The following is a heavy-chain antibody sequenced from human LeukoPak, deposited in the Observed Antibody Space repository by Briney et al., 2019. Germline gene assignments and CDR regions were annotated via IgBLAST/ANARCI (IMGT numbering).Heavy chain of an antibody. D-gene: IGHD5-24*01. CDR3: ARDRRRGGYNPFDY. CDR1: GYTFTGYY. V-gene: IGHV1-2*02. J-gene: IGHJ4*02. CDR2: INPNSDGT. Sequence: GASVKVSCKASGYTFTGYYIHWVRQAPGQGLEWMGWINPNSDGTNYAQKFQGRVTMTRDTSISTAYMELSRLISDDTAVYYCARDRRRGGYNPFDYWAQGTLVTVPS.